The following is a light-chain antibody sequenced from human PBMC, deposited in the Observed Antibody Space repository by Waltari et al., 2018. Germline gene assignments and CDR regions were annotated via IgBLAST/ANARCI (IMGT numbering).Light chain of an antibody. J-gene: IGKJ1*01. CDR1: QSVSSN. CDR3: QQYNNWPRT. Sequence: EIVMTQSPATLSVSPGERATLACRASQSVSSNLAWYQQNPGQAPRLLIYGASTRATGIPVRFRGSGAVTEFTLTISSLQSEDFAVYYCQQYNNWPRTFGQGTKVEIK. CDR2: GAS. V-gene: IGKV3-15*01.